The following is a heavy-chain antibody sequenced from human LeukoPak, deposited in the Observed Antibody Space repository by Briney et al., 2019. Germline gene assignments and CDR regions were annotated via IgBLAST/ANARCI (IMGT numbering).Heavy chain of an antibody. CDR2: IWNDGSET. J-gene: IGHJ4*02. D-gene: IGHD6-13*01. V-gene: IGHV3-33*01. Sequence: PGGSLRLPCAESGFIFSNYGMHWVRQAAGKRMEWVAVIWNDGSETFHADSVKGRFRIARDNSKNTLYLQMNSLRAEDTAVYFCARDMGRAWYGPPDYWGQGTLVTVSS. CDR3: ARDMGRAWYGPPDY. CDR1: GFIFSNYG.